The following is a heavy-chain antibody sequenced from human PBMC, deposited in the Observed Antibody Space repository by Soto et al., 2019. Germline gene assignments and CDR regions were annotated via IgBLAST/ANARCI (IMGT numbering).Heavy chain of an antibody. V-gene: IGHV4-30-4*01. CDR3: ASRRGTTSYYGIHV. Sequence: SETLSLTCTVSGGSISSGDYYWSWIRQPPGKGLEWIGYIYYSGSTYCNPSLKSRVTISVDTSKNQFSLKLNSVTAADTAVYYCASRRGTTSYYGIHVSDQATTVTLS. CDR2: IYYSGST. D-gene: IGHD3-16*01. J-gene: IGHJ6*02. CDR1: GGSISSGDYY.